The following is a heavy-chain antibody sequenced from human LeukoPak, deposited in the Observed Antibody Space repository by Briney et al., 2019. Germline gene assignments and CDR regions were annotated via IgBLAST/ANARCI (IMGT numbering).Heavy chain of an antibody. V-gene: IGHV3-21*01. CDR1: GFIFSSYS. CDR3: ARLFTSGWYNWFDP. D-gene: IGHD6-19*01. Sequence: GGSLRLSCATSGFIFSSYSMNWVRQAPGKGLEWVSSISTSSSYIYYADSVKGRFTISRDNANNSLYLQMNSLGAEDTAVYYCARLFTSGWYNWFDPWGQGTLVTVSS. CDR2: ISTSSSYI. J-gene: IGHJ5*02.